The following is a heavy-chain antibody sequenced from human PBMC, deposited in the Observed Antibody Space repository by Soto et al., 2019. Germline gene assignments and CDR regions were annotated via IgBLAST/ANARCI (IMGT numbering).Heavy chain of an antibody. CDR2: IFHTGIT. V-gene: IGHV4-4*02. CDR1: GGSISSSNW. D-gene: IGHD3-22*01. Sequence: SETLSLTCAVSGGSISSSNWWSWVRQPPGKGLEWIGEIFHTGITSYNPSLKSRVTISVDKSKNLFSLNLSSVTAADTAVYYCARTDYYDSSAYFDSWRRGTLVTVSS. J-gene: IGHJ5*01. CDR3: ARTDYYDSSAYFDS.